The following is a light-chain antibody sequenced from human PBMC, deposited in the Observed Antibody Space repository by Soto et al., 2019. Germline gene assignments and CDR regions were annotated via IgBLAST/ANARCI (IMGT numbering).Light chain of an antibody. CDR2: YDS. CDR3: QVWDSSSDLVV. Sequence: YELTQPPSVSVAPGKTARITCGGNNIGSKSVHWYQQKPGQAPVLVIYYDSDRPSGIPERFSGSNSGNTATLTISRVEAGDEADYYCQVWDSSSDLVVFGGGTKLTVL. CDR1: NIGSKS. J-gene: IGLJ2*01. V-gene: IGLV3-21*04.